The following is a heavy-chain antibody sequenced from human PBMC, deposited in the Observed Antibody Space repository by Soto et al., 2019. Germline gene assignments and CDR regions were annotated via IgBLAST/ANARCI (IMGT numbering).Heavy chain of an antibody. D-gene: IGHD3-9*01. CDR3: ARPWEPYDILTGYYHYYYYYGMDV. V-gene: IGHV3-9*01. Sequence: PGGSLRLSCAASGFTFDDYAMHWVRQAPGKGLEWVSGISWNSGSIGYADSVKGRFTISRDNAKNSLYLQMNSLRAEDTALYYCARPWEPYDILTGYYHYYYYYGMDVWGQGTTVTVSS. J-gene: IGHJ6*02. CDR1: GFTFDDYA. CDR2: ISWNSGSI.